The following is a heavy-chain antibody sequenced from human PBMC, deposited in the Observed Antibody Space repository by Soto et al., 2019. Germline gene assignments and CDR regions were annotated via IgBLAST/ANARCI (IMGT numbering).Heavy chain of an antibody. Sequence: NPGGSLRLSCTVSGFAFNNYGINWVRQAPGKGLEWVSSISKSDYTYYSDSVTGRFTISRDNAKNSVSLQMNTLRVEDTAVYYCAREDSIIIPAVSHFSGQEAMVTVYS. CDR3: AREDSIIIPAVSHF. CDR2: ISKSDYT. D-gene: IGHD2-2*01. V-gene: IGHV3-21*01. CDR1: GFAFNNYG. J-gene: IGHJ4*02.